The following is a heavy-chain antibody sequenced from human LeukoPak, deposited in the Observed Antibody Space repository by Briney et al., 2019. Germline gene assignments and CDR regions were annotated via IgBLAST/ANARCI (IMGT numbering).Heavy chain of an antibody. CDR2: ISGGGENT. Sequence: PGGSLRLSCAASGFSFYYYAMRWVRQAPGKGLEWLSEISGGGENTNYADSVKGRFTISRDNSKNTLYLQMNSLRAEDTAVYYCAKDPFPWGQGTLVTVSS. J-gene: IGHJ5*02. CDR1: GFSFYYYA. V-gene: IGHV3-23*01. CDR3: AKDPFP.